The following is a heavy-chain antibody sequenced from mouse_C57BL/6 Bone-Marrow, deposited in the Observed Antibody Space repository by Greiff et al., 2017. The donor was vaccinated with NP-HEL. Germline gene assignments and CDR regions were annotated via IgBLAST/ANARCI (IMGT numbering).Heavy chain of an antibody. J-gene: IGHJ3*01. Sequence: EVMLVESGGGLVKPGGSLKLSCAASGFTFSDYGMHWVCQAPEKGLEWVAYISSGSSTIYYADTVKGRFTISRDNAKNTLFLQMTSLRSEDTAMYYCARDGYAWFAYWGQGTLVTVSA. CDR2: ISSGSSTI. CDR1: GFTFSDYG. CDR3: ARDGYAWFAY. V-gene: IGHV5-17*01. D-gene: IGHD2-2*01.